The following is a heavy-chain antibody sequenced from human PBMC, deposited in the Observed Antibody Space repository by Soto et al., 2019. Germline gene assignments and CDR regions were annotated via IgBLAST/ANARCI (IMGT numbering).Heavy chain of an antibody. J-gene: IGHJ4*02. CDR2: ISSSSSHI. CDR3: AREGALGRQLWSQTEQEGYYFDY. D-gene: IGHD5-18*01. Sequence: EVQLVESGGGLVKPGGSLRLSCAASGFTFSSYSMNWVRQAPGKGLEWVSSISSSSSHIYYADSVKGRFTISRDNAKNSLYLQMNSLRAEDTAVYYCAREGALGRQLWSQTEQEGYYFDYWGQGTLVTVSS. V-gene: IGHV3-21*01. CDR1: GFTFSSYS.